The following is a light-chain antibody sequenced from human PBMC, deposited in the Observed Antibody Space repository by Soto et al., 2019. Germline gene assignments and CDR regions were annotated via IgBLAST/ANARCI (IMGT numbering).Light chain of an antibody. Sequence: DIQMTQSPSTLSASVGDTVTITCRASQGISSDLAWYQQNPGKAPKLLIYAASSLQSGVPSRFSGSGSGTDFTLTISSLQPEDFATYYCQQSYSTPPTFGQGTKVDIK. CDR3: QQSYSTPPT. J-gene: IGKJ1*01. CDR1: QGISSD. CDR2: AAS. V-gene: IGKV1-39*01.